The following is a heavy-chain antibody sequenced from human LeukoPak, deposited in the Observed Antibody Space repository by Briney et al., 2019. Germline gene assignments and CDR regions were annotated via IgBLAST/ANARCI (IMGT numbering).Heavy chain of an antibody. CDR3: ARDSRGGGY. J-gene: IGHJ4*02. D-gene: IGHD3-16*01. V-gene: IGHV4-39*07. Sequence: SETLSLTCTVSGGSISSSSYYWGWIRQPPGKGLEWIGSIYYSGSTYYNPSLKSRVTISVDTSKNQFSLKLSSVTAADTAVYYCARDSRGGGYWGQGTLVTVSS. CDR2: IYYSGST. CDR1: GGSISSSSYY.